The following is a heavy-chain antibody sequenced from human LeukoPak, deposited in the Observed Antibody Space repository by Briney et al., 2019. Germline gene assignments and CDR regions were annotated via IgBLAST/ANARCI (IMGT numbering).Heavy chain of an antibody. CDR3: ARDGVPYVGFDY. Sequence: PSETLSLTCTVSGGSISSYYWSWIRQPPGKGLEWIGYIYYSGSTNYNPSLKSRVTISVDTSKNQFSLKLSSVTAADTAVYYCARDGVPYVGFDYWGQGTLVTVSS. V-gene: IGHV4-59*01. CDR2: IYYSGST. D-gene: IGHD1-26*01. J-gene: IGHJ4*02. CDR1: GGSISSYY.